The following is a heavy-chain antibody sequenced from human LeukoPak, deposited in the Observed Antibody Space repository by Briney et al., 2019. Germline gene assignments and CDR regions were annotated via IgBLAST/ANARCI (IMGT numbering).Heavy chain of an antibody. V-gene: IGHV4-59*01. CDR2: IYYSGST. CDR1: GGSISSYY. CDR3: ARVGIFHPKTAPIFDD. J-gene: IGHJ4*02. D-gene: IGHD1-26*01. Sequence: SETRPLTCTVSGGSISSYYWSWIRQPPGKGLEWIGYIYYSGSTNYNPSLKSRVTISVDTSKNQFSLKLSSVTAADTAVYYCARVGIFHPKTAPIFDDWGQGTLVTVSS.